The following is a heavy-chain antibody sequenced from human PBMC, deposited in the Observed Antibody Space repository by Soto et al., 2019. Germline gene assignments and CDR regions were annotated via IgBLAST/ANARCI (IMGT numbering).Heavy chain of an antibody. D-gene: IGHD5-12*01. CDR3: ARGFNPGNSGYDSWYFDL. Sequence: GASVKVSCKASGYTFTGYYMHWVRQAPGQGLEWMGWINPNSGGTNYAQKFQGWVTMTRDTSISTAYMELSRLRSDDTAVYYCARGFNPGNSGYDSWYFDLWGRGTLVTVSS. J-gene: IGHJ2*01. V-gene: IGHV1-2*04. CDR1: GYTFTGYY. CDR2: INPNSGGT.